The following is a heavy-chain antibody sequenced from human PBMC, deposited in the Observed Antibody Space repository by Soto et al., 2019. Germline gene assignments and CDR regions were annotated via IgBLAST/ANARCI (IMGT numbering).Heavy chain of an antibody. CDR1: GLTFGNYA. J-gene: IGHJ2*01. D-gene: IGHD2-21*02. CDR2: ISGDSGRT. CDR3: AVTPNCGRDCSAASYWYFDI. Sequence: EVQLLESGGGLVQPGGSVRLSCAASGLTFGNYAMSWVRQAPGKGLEWVSAISGDSGRTYYADSVKGRFTISRDNSKNTLYLHMNTLRAEDTAVYDCAVTPNCGRDCSAASYWYFDIWGRGTLVTVSS. V-gene: IGHV3-23*01.